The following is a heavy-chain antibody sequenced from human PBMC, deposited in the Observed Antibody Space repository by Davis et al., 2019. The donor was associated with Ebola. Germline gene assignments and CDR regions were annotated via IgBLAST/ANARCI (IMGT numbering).Heavy chain of an antibody. J-gene: IGHJ4*02. V-gene: IGHV4-34*01. D-gene: IGHD3-10*01. CDR2: INEGGYT. Sequence: MPSETLSLTCAVHGGSFSGYYWTWIRQSPGKGLEWLGEINEGGYTNYNPSLKSRVTISIDTSKNQFSLKLTSVTAADTAVYYCAREGPGYWGQGTLVTVSS. CDR1: GGSFSGYY. CDR3: AREGPGY.